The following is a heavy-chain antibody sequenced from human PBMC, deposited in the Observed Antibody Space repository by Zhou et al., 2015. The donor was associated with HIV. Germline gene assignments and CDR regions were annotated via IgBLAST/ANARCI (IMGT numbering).Heavy chain of an antibody. V-gene: IGHV1-69*01. CDR3: ARYPRVRYSSGWHEFDY. CDR2: IIPVFGTA. D-gene: IGHD6-19*01. Sequence: QVQLVQSGAEVKKPGSSVKVSCKASGGTFSNYGMTWVRQAPGQGLEWMGGIIPVFGTANYAQKFQGRVTITADESTSTAYMELSSLRSEDTAVYYCARYPRVRYSSGWHEFDYWGQGTLVTVSS. J-gene: IGHJ4*02. CDR1: GGTFSNYG.